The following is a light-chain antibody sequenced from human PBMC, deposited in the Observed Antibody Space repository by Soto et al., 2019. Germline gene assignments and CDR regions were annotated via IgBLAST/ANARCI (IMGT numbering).Light chain of an antibody. CDR3: QYYNHSPMYT. J-gene: IGKJ2*01. CDR1: QSVITS. Sequence: ELVMTQSPATLSASPGERATLSCRASQSVITSVAWYQQKPGQAPRLLIYGASTRATGIPARFSGSGSGTEFTLTISSLQSEDFAVYYCQYYNHSPMYTFGQGTKVEIK. CDR2: GAS. V-gene: IGKV3-15*01.